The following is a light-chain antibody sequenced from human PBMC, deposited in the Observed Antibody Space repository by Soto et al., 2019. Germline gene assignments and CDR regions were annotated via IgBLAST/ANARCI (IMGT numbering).Light chain of an antibody. V-gene: IGKV3-15*01. CDR1: QSVGSR. Sequence: DTVMTQSPVTLSVSPGEIATLYFSASQSVGSRLAWYQQKPGQAPRLLIYGASNRATGIPARFTGSGSGTEFTLTISSLQSEDFAYYYCQQYNDWPRTFGQGTKVDIK. J-gene: IGKJ1*01. CDR3: QQYNDWPRT. CDR2: GAS.